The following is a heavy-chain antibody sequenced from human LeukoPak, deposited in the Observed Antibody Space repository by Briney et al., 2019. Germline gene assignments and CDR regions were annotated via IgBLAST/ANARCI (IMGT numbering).Heavy chain of an antibody. CDR2: INPNSGGT. Sequence: ASVKVSCKASGYTFTGYYMHWVRQAPGQGLEWMGWINPNSGGTNYAQKFQGRVTMTRDTSISTDYMELGRLRSDDTAVYYCARRSQGSWFDPWGQGTVVTVSS. V-gene: IGHV1-2*02. J-gene: IGHJ5*02. D-gene: IGHD3-10*01. CDR1: GYTFTGYY. CDR3: ARRSQGSWFDP.